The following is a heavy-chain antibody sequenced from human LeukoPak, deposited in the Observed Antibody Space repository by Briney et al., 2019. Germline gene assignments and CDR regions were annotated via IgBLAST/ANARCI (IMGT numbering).Heavy chain of an antibody. V-gene: IGHV4-39*07. CDR3: ARRGYSYGYVDY. CDR2: IYYSGDT. CDR1: GGSIINNNYY. Sequence: SETLSLTCPVSGGSIINNNYYWAWIRQPPGKGLEWIGSIYYSGDTYYNPSLKSRVTISVDKSKNQFSLKLSSVTAADTAVYYCARRGYSYGYVDYWGQGTLVTVSS. D-gene: IGHD5-18*01. J-gene: IGHJ4*02.